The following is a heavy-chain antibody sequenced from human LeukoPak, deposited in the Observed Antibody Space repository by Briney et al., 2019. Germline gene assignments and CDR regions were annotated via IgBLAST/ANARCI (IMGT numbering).Heavy chain of an antibody. CDR2: IRSQAYAETT. J-gene: IGHJ3*01. CDR1: GFNFRHYA. Sequence: GGSLRLSCTTSGFNFRHYALTWVRQAPGKGLEWVGFIRSQAYAETTEYAASVRGRFTISRDYSTTVAYLQMNSLKTDDTAVYYCARGGDFGVPAPLGIDAFDPWGQGTLVTVSS. CDR3: ARGGDFGVPAPLGIDAFDP. V-gene: IGHV3-49*04. D-gene: IGHD2-2*01.